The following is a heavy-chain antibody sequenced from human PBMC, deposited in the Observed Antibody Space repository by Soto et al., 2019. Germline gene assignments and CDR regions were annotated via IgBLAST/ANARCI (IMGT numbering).Heavy chain of an antibody. D-gene: IGHD2-15*01. Sequence: QVQLVESGGGVVQPGRSLRLSCAASGFTFSSYGMHWVRQAPGKGLEWVAVISYDGSNKYYPDAVKGRFTISRDNSKNTLYLQMNRLRAEDTAVYYCANGRGGSFSFDYWGQGTLVTVSS. CDR3: ANGRGGSFSFDY. CDR2: ISYDGSNK. V-gene: IGHV3-30*18. J-gene: IGHJ4*02. CDR1: GFTFSSYG.